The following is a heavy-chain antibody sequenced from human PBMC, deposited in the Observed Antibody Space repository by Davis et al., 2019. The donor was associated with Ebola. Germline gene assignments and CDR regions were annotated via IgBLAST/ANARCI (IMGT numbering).Heavy chain of an antibody. CDR2: IYYNGST. Sequence: PSETLSLTCSVSGGSVRTNSFYWSWIRQPPGKGLEWIGHIYYNGSTSYNPSLKSRVTILLDTSKNQFSLKLASVTAADTAVYYCARDRSRAYYDNAGHYDSWGQGTLVTVSS. D-gene: IGHD3-22*01. V-gene: IGHV4-61*01. J-gene: IGHJ5*01. CDR1: GGSVRTNSFY. CDR3: ARDRSRAYYDNAGHYDS.